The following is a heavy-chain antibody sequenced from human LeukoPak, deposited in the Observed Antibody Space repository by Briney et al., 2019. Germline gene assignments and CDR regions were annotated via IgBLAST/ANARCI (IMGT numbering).Heavy chain of an antibody. Sequence: PSETLSLTCAVYGGSFSGYYWSWIRQPPGKGLEWIGEINHSGSTNYNPSLKSRVTISVDTSKNQFSLKLSSVTAADTAVYFCARQGGGYYDFFDSWGQGTVVTVSS. CDR2: INHSGST. CDR1: GGSFSGYY. D-gene: IGHD3-22*01. V-gene: IGHV4-34*01. J-gene: IGHJ4*02. CDR3: ARQGGGYYDFFDS.